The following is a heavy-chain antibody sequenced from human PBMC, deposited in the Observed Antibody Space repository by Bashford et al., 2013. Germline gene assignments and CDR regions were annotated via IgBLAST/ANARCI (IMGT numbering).Heavy chain of an antibody. V-gene: IGHV3-23*01. CDR3: AKGQCSSAGCSVRPEYFQH. CDR2: IGANGAST. CDR1: GFTFSSYA. Sequence: GSLRLSCAASGFTFSSYAMSWVRQAPGKGLEWVSAIGANGASTYYADSVKGRFTISRDISKNTLYLQMNSLRAEDTAVYYCAKGQCSSAGCSVRPEYFQHWGQGTLVTVSS. D-gene: IGHD2-2*01. J-gene: IGHJ1*01.